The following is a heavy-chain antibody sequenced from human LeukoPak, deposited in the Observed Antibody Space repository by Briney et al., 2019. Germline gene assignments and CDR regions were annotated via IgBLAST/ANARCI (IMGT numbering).Heavy chain of an antibody. D-gene: IGHD3-10*01. J-gene: IGHJ5*02. CDR2: IKQDGSEK. Sequence: GGSLRLSCAASAFIFSDYSMNWVRQAPGKGLEWVANIKQDGSEKYYVDSVKGRLTISRDNAKNSLYLQMNSLRAEDTAVYYCARDPRGINWFDPWGQGTLVTVSS. CDR1: AFIFSDYS. V-gene: IGHV3-7*01. CDR3: ARDPRGINWFDP.